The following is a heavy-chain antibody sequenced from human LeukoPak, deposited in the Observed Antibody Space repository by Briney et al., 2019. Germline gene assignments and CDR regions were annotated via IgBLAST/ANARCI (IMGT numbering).Heavy chain of an antibody. D-gene: IGHD3-3*01. Sequence: LRLSCAASGFTFSSYAMHWIRQPPGKGLEWIGSMYYSGSTYYNPSLKSRVTISVDTSKNQFSLKLSSVTAADTAVYYCARHTTIFGHFGYWGQGTLVTVSS. J-gene: IGHJ4*02. CDR1: GFTFSSYA. V-gene: IGHV4-39*01. CDR3: ARHTTIFGHFGY. CDR2: MYYSGST.